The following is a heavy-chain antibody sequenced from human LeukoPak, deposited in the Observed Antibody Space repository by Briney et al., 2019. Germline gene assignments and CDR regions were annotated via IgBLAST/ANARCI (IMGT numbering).Heavy chain of an antibody. CDR3: AREIGSYGNFDY. Sequence: SETVSLTCTVSGGSISSGGYYWSWIRQHPGKGLEWIGYIYYSGSTYYNPSLKSRVTISVDTSKNQFSLKLSSVTAADTAVYYCAREIGSYGNFDYWGQGTLVTVSS. J-gene: IGHJ4*02. CDR2: IYYSGST. V-gene: IGHV4-31*03. CDR1: GGSISSGGYY. D-gene: IGHD5-18*01.